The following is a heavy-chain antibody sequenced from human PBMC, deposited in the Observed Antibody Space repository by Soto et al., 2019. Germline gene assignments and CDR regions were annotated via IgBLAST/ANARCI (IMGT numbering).Heavy chain of an antibody. V-gene: IGHV3-11*06. Sequence: GGSLRLSCAASGFTFSYYYMSWIRQAPGKGLEWVSYISSSSSYTNYADSVKGRFTISRDNDKNSLYLQMNSLRAEDTAVYYCARDRTAFGVVSFWFDPWGQGTLVTVSS. CDR3: ARDRTAFGVVSFWFDP. CDR1: GFTFSYYY. J-gene: IGHJ5*02. D-gene: IGHD3-3*01. CDR2: ISSSSSYT.